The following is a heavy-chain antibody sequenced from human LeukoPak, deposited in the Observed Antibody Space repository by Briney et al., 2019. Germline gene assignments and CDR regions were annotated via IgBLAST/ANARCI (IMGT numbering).Heavy chain of an antibody. CDR1: GDTLTSYG. D-gene: IGHD4-17*01. Sequence: ASVKVSCKASGDTLTSYGINWMRQAPGQGLEWMGWISTQSGNTNYAQKVQGRLTLTTDRSTNTAYMELRSLRSDDTAVYYCARGAYGDKWGQGTMVTVSS. CDR2: ISTQSGNT. V-gene: IGHV1-18*01. J-gene: IGHJ4*02. CDR3: ARGAYGDK.